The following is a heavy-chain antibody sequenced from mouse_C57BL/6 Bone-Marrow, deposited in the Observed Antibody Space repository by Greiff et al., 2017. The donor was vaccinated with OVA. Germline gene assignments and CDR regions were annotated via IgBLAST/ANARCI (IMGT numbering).Heavy chain of an antibody. CDR2: ISYDGSN. Sequence: EVKLEESGPGLVKPSQSLSLTCSVTGYSITSGYYWNWIRQFPGNKLEWMGYISYDGSNNYNPSLKNRISITRDTSKNQFFLKLNSVTTEDTATYYCARGLAGDYWGQGTTLTVSS. J-gene: IGHJ2*01. CDR3: ARGLAGDY. D-gene: IGHD3-3*01. CDR1: GYSITSGYY. V-gene: IGHV3-6*01.